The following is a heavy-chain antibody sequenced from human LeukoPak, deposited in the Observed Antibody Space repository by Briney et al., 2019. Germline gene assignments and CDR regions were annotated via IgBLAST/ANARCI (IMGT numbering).Heavy chain of an antibody. Sequence: GGSLRLSCAASGFTFSTYAVSWVRQAPGKGLEWVSSISGSGGSTSYADSVKGRFTISRDNSKNTLYLQMNSLRAEDTAVYYCARGGGYCSGGSCYFDYWGQGTLVTVSS. CDR1: GFTFSTYA. V-gene: IGHV3-23*01. CDR2: ISGSGGST. J-gene: IGHJ4*02. D-gene: IGHD2-15*01. CDR3: ARGGGYCSGGSCYFDY.